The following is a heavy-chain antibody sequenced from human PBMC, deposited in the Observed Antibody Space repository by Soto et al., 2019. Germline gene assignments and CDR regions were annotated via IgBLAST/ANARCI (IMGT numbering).Heavy chain of an antibody. Sequence: GGSLRLSCAASKFTFSSYSMNWVRQAPGKGLEWVSSISSGSNYIYYADSVKGRFTISRDNAKNSLYLQMNSLRAEDTAVYYCARKAQIGSMDVWGKGTTVTVSS. D-gene: IGHD3-10*01. CDR2: ISSGSNYI. CDR3: ARKAQIGSMDV. J-gene: IGHJ6*03. CDR1: KFTFSSYS. V-gene: IGHV3-21*01.